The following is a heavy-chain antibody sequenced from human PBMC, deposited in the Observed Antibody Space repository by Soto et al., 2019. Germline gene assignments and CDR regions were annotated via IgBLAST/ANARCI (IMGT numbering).Heavy chain of an antibody. CDR1: GFTFSSYG. CDR3: ARGVGGSSSTDYFDY. D-gene: IGHD6-6*01. CDR2: IWYDGSNK. V-gene: IGHV3-33*01. Sequence: ESGGGVVQPGRSLRLSCAASGFTFSSYGMHWVRQAPGKGLEWVAVIWYDGSNKYYADSVKGRFTISRDNSKNTLYLQMNSLRAEDTAVYYCARGVGGSSSTDYFDYWGQGTLVTVSS. J-gene: IGHJ4*02.